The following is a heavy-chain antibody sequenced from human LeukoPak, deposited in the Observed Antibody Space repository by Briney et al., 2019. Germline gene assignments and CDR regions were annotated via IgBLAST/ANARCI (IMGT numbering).Heavy chain of an antibody. CDR3: ARGHSSGWTWDY. J-gene: IGHJ4*02. D-gene: IGHD6-19*01. V-gene: IGHV1-69*13. CDR1: GGTFSSYA. CDR2: IIPIFGTA. Sequence: SVKVSCKASGGTFSSYAISWVRQAPGQGLEWMGGIIPIFGTANYAQKFQGRVTITADESTSTAYMELSNLRSEDTAVYYCARGHSSGWTWDYWGQGTLVTVSS.